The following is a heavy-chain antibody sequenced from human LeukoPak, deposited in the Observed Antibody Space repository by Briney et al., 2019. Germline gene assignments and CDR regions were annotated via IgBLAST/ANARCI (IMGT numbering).Heavy chain of an antibody. Sequence: SETLSLTCTVSGGSISSSSYYWGWIRQSPGKGLEWIESIYYSGSTYYNPSLKSRVTISVDTSKNQFSLKLSSVTAADTAVYYCARGRRDGSYYFDYWGQGTLVTVSS. V-gene: IGHV4-39*07. CDR1: GGSISSSSYY. D-gene: IGHD5-24*01. CDR3: ARGRRDGSYYFDY. J-gene: IGHJ4*02. CDR2: IYYSGST.